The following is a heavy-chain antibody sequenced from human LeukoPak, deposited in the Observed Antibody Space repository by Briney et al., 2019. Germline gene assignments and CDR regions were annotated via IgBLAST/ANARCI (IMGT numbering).Heavy chain of an antibody. D-gene: IGHD5-18*01. Sequence: SQTLSLTCTVSGGSVSSGDYYWSWIRQPAGEGLVWIGRIYPSGNTNYNPSLKSRVTISMDTSKNRISLKVSSVTAADTAVYYCARVGATATAYFDYWGQGTLVTVSS. CDR2: IYPSGNT. V-gene: IGHV4-61*02. CDR3: ARVGATATAYFDY. CDR1: GGSVSSGDYY. J-gene: IGHJ4*02.